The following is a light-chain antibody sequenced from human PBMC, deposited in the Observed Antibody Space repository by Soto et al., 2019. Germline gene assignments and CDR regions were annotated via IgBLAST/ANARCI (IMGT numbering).Light chain of an antibody. CDR2: AAS. Sequence: DIQMTQSPSSVSASVGDRVTITFRASQGISNWLAWYQQKPGEAPKLLIYAASTLQSGVPSRFSGSGSGTEFTLTISSLQPEDFATYFCQQADSFPHTFGQGTKVDIK. CDR1: QGISNW. V-gene: IGKV1-12*01. J-gene: IGKJ2*01. CDR3: QQADSFPHT.